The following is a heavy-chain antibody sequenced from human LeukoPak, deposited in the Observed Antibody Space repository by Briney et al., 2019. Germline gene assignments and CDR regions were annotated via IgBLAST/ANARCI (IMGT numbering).Heavy chain of an antibody. CDR1: EFTFSSYS. Sequence: GGSLRLSCAASEFTFSSYSMNWVRQAPGKGLEWVSYITNSGNSKSYADSVKGRFTISRDNTKNSLYLQMNGLRAEDTAVYYCARGPRYGWDYYYGMDVWGQGTTVTVSS. V-gene: IGHV3-48*01. D-gene: IGHD6-19*01. CDR2: ITNSGNSK. J-gene: IGHJ6*02. CDR3: ARGPRYGWDYYYGMDV.